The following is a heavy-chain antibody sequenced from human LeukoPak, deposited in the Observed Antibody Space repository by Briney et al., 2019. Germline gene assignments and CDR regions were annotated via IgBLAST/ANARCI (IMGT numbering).Heavy chain of an antibody. CDR3: AREVVPAATGVCDY. J-gene: IGHJ4*02. CDR1: GFTFSSYW. Sequence: GGSLRLSCAASGFTFSSYWMSWVRQAPGKGLEWVSSISSSSSYIYYADSVKGRFTISRDNAKNSLYLQMNSLRAEDTAVYYCAREVVPAATGVCDYWGQGTLVTVSS. V-gene: IGHV3-21*01. CDR2: ISSSSSYI. D-gene: IGHD2-2*01.